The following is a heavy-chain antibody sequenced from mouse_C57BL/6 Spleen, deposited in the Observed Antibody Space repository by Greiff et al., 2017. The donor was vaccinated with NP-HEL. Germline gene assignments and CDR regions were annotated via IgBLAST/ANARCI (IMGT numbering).Heavy chain of an antibody. CDR1: GYTFTSYW. CDR3: ARGGYYGSPYAMDY. J-gene: IGHJ4*01. D-gene: IGHD1-1*01. Sequence: QVQLQQSGAELVKPGASVKMSCKASGYTFTSYWITWVKQRPGQGLEWIGDIYPGSGSTNYNEKFKSKATLTVDTSSSTAYMQLSSLTSEDSAVYYCARGGYYGSPYAMDYWGQGTSVTVSS. V-gene: IGHV1-55*01. CDR2: IYPGSGST.